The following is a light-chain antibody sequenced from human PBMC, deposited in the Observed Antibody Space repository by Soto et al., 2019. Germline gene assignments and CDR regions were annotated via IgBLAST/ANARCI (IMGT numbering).Light chain of an antibody. CDR1: DSNIGAGYD. V-gene: IGLV1-40*01. Sequence: QSVLTQPPSVSGAPGQRVTIACTGSDSNIGAGYDVQWFRNFPGAAPKLLLSGHSHRPSGVPDRFSGSKSGTSASLVITGLQAEDEADYYCQSYDIDLIGLIFGAGTKLTVL. CDR2: GHS. J-gene: IGLJ2*01. CDR3: QSYDIDLIGLI.